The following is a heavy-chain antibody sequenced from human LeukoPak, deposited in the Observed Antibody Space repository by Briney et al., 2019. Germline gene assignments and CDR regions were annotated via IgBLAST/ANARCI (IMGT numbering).Heavy chain of an antibody. D-gene: IGHD3-22*01. V-gene: IGHV3-30*02. CDR1: GFTFSSYG. Sequence: GGSLRLSCAASGFTFSSYGMHLVRQAPGKGLEWVAFIRYDGSNKYYADSVKGRFTISRDNSKNTLYLQMNSLRAEDTAVYYCAIPSAAGYYDSSGYYYDLGYFQHWGQGTLVTVSS. CDR2: IRYDGSNK. J-gene: IGHJ1*01. CDR3: AIPSAAGYYDSSGYYYDLGYFQH.